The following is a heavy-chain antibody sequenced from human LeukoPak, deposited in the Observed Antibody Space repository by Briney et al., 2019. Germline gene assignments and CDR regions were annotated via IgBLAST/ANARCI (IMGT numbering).Heavy chain of an antibody. D-gene: IGHD5-18*01. V-gene: IGHV3-23*01. CDR3: AKSPYSYGYEAVCVDV. J-gene: IGHJ6*02. Sequence: GGSLRLSCAASGFTFSSYAMSWVRQAPGKGLEWVSAISCSGGSTYYADSVKGRFTISRDNSKNTLYLQMNSLRAEDTAVYYCAKSPYSYGYEAVCVDVWGQGTTVTVSS. CDR1: GFTFSSYA. CDR2: ISCSGGST.